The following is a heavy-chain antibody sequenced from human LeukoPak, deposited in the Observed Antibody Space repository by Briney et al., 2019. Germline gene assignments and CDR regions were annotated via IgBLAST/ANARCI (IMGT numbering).Heavy chain of an antibody. Sequence: GGSLRLTCAASGFTFDDYAMHWVRQAPGKGLEWVSGISWNSGSIDYADSVKGRFTISRDNAKNSLYLQMNSLRDEDMTLYYCAKGTSYDSSGKGAFDYWGQGTLVTVSS. D-gene: IGHD3-22*01. CDR3: AKGTSYDSSGKGAFDY. J-gene: IGHJ4*02. CDR2: ISWNSGSI. V-gene: IGHV3-9*03. CDR1: GFTFDDYA.